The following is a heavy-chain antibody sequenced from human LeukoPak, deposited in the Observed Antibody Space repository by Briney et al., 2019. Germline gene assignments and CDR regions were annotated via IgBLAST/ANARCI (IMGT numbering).Heavy chain of an antibody. CDR2: IRYDGSNK. J-gene: IGHJ6*03. CDR1: GFTFSSYG. CDR3: AKSPLNCSGGSCYSHGYYYYMHV. Sequence: QTGGSLRLSCAASGFTFSSYGMHWVRQAPGKGLEWVAFIRYDGSNKYYADSVKGRFTISRDNSKNTLYLQMNSLRAEDTAVYYCAKSPLNCSGGSCYSHGYYYYMHVWGKGTTVTISS. D-gene: IGHD2-15*01. V-gene: IGHV3-30*02.